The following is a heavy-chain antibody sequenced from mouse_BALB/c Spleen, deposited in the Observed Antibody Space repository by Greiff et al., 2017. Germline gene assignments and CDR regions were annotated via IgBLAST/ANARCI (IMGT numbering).Heavy chain of an antibody. Sequence: EVQLVESGGGLVKPGGSLKLSCAASGFTFSSYAMSWVRQSPEKRLEWVAEISSGGSYTYYPDTVTGRFTISRDNAKNTLYLEMSSLRSEDTAMYYCARDPIYEHAMDYWGQGTSVTVSS. CDR2: ISSGGSYT. CDR1: GFTFSSYA. CDR3: ARDPIYEHAMDY. D-gene: IGHD2-3*01. J-gene: IGHJ4*01. V-gene: IGHV5-9-4*01.